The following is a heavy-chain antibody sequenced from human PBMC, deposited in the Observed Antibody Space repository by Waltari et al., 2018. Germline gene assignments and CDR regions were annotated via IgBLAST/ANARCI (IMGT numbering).Heavy chain of an antibody. CDR1: GGSFSGYY. D-gene: IGHD3-3*01. V-gene: IGHV4-34*01. J-gene: IGHJ6*03. CDR3: ARGSPGRSGWTDYYYYMDV. CDR2: INHSGST. Sequence: QVQLQQWGAGLLKPSETLSLTCAVYGGSFSGYYWSWIRQPPGKGLEWIGEINHSGSTNYNPSLKSRVTISVDTSKNQFSLKLSSVTAADTAVYYCARGSPGRSGWTDYYYYMDVWGKGTTVTISS.